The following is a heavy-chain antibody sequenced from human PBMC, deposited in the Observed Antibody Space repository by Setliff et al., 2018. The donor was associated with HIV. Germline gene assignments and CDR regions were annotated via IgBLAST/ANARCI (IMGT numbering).Heavy chain of an antibody. J-gene: IGHJ4*02. CDR3: ARGSYTVRIDY. Sequence: ASETLSLTCTVSGGSITSGSYYWSRIRQPAGKGLEWIGRIYSNGRTTHNPSLKSRVTISRDTSENQFSLRLSSVTAADTAVYYCARGSYTVRIDYWGQGTRVTVSS. CDR2: IYSNGRT. V-gene: IGHV4-61*02. CDR1: GGSITSGSYY. D-gene: IGHD3-10*01.